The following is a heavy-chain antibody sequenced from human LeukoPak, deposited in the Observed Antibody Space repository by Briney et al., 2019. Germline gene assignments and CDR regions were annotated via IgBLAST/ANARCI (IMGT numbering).Heavy chain of an antibody. CDR3: ARNGGSSPESDNWFDP. V-gene: IGHV1-69*06. CDR1: GGTFSSYA. Sequence: ASVKVSCKASGGTFSSYAISWVRQAPGQGLEWMGGIIPIFGTANYAQKFQGRVTITADKSTSTAYMELSSLRSEDTAVYYCARNGGSSPESDNWFDPWGQGTLVTVSS. CDR2: IIPIFGTA. D-gene: IGHD6-6*01. J-gene: IGHJ5*02.